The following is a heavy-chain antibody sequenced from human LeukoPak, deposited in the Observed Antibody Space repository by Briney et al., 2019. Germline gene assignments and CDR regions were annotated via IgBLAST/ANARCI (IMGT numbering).Heavy chain of an antibody. V-gene: IGHV1-46*01. D-gene: IGHD1-7*01. CDR1: GYTFTGYY. CDR2: INPSGGST. Sequence: ASVKVSCKASGYTFTGYYMHWVRQAPGQGLEWMGIINPSGGSTSYAQKFQGRVTTTRDMSTSTVYMELSSLRSEDTAVYYCARNYGVNDFDYWGQGTLVTVSS. J-gene: IGHJ4*02. CDR3: ARNYGVNDFDY.